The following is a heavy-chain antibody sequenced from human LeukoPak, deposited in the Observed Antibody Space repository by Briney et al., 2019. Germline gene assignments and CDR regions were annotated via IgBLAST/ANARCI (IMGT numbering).Heavy chain of an antibody. CDR1: GGSISSYY. V-gene: IGHV4-59*08. D-gene: IGHD3-10*01. CDR3: ARGGDYGSGSYYLGGDY. J-gene: IGHJ4*02. CDR2: IYYSGST. Sequence: SETLSLTCTVSGGSISSYYWSWIRQPPGKGLEWIGYIYYSGSTNYNPSLKSRVTMSVDTSKNQFSLKLSSVTAADTAVYYCARGGDYGSGSYYLGGDYWGQGTLVTVSS.